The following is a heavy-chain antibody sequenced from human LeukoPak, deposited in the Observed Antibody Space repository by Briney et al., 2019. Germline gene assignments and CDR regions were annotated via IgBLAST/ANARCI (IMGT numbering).Heavy chain of an antibody. CDR1: GFTVRSNY. J-gene: IGHJ4*02. CDR2: IGTSGSSI. V-gene: IGHV3-11*04. Sequence: PGGSLRLSCAASGFTVRSNYMSWVRQAPGKGLEWISYIGTSGSSIYYADSVKGRFTISRDNSKNSLHLQMNSLRAEDTAVYYCVTFDYWGQGTLVTVSS. CDR3: VTFDY.